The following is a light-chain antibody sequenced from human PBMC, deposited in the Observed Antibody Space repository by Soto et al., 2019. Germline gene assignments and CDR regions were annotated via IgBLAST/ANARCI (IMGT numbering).Light chain of an antibody. V-gene: IGKV3-15*01. J-gene: IGKJ4*01. CDR1: QSVNSD. CDR2: GAS. Sequence: EIVMTQSPATLSLSPGERATLSCRASQSVNSDLAWYQQKSGQAPRLLIYGASTRATGIPATFSGSGSGTEFTLTISSLQSEDFAVYYCQQYKNWPLTFGGGTKV. CDR3: QQYKNWPLT.